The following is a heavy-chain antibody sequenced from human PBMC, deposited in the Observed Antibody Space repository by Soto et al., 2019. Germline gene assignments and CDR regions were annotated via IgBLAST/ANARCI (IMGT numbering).Heavy chain of an antibody. V-gene: IGHV5-51*01. J-gene: IGHJ6*02. D-gene: IGHD1-1*01. Sequence: RGESLKISCKGSGYNFPTQWIAWVRQMPGKGLEWMGIIYPRDSDTRYSPSFQGHVTISADKSLSTAYLQWSSLKASDTAMYYCARLAGTSHYWNYAMDVWGQGTTVTVSS. CDR1: GYNFPTQW. CDR2: IYPRDSDT. CDR3: ARLAGTSHYWNYAMDV.